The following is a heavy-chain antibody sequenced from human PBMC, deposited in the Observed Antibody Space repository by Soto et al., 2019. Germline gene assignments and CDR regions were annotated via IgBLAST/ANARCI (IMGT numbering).Heavy chain of an antibody. CDR1: GYTFTSYG. CDR3: ARDWVGDLAY. J-gene: IGHJ4*02. CDR2: ISGYNGDT. V-gene: IGHV1-18*01. D-gene: IGHD4-17*01. Sequence: QVQLVQSGGEVKQPGASVKVSCKTSGYTFTSYGISWVRQAPGQGLEWMGWISGYNGDTKYVQKFQGRVTLTTDTSTNTACMEVRSLGSDDTAVYYCARDWVGDLAYWGQGTLVTVSS.